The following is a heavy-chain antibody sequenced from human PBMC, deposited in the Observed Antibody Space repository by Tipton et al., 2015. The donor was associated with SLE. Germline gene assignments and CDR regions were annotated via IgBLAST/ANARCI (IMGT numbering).Heavy chain of an antibody. V-gene: IGHV4-34*01. D-gene: IGHD6-13*01. CDR3: ARVSRRQQLDAFDI. CDR1: GGSFSGYY. Sequence: TLSLTCAVYGGSFSGYYWSWIRQPPGKGLEWIGEINHSGSTYYNPSLKSRVTISVDTSKNQFSLKLSSVTAADTAVYYCARVSRRQQLDAFDIWGQGTMVTVSS. CDR2: INHSGST. J-gene: IGHJ3*02.